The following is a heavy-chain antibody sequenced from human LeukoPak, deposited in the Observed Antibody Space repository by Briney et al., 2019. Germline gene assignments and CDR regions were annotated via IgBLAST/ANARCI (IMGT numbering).Heavy chain of an antibody. V-gene: IGHV1-2*02. J-gene: IGHJ4*02. Sequence: GASVKASCKASGHIFIANYIHWVRQAAGQRLEGMGWINTNSGATNYAQNCQGRVTMTSDTSIRTAYMDLSRLRLDDTAVYFCARVRVASAGDYWGQGTLVTVSS. CDR2: INTNSGAT. CDR1: GHIFIANY. D-gene: IGHD6-13*01. CDR3: ARVRVASAGDY.